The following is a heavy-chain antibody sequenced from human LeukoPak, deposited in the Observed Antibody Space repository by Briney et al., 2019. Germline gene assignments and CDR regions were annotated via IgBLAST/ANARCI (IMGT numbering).Heavy chain of an antibody. J-gene: IGHJ4*02. V-gene: IGHV4-39*07. D-gene: IGHD1-26*01. CDR1: GGSISSSSNY. CDR2: VYYSGNT. CDR3: ARDGRFPPEVLPRYFDY. Sequence: SETLSLTCTVSGGSISSSSNYWGWLRQPPGKGLDWIGSVYYSGNTYYNPSLKSRVTISVDTSKNQFSLKLSSVTAADTAVYYCARDGRFPPEVLPRYFDYWGQGTLVTVSS.